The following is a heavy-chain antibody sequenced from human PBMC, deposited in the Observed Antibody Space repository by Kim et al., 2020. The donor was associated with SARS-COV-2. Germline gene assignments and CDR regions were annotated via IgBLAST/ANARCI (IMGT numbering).Heavy chain of an antibody. CDR1: GFTFGDYA. CDR3: AKDYYDFWSGYSQDDAFDI. J-gene: IGHJ3*02. CDR2: ISWNSGSI. D-gene: IGHD3-3*01. Sequence: GGSLRLSCAASGFTFGDYAMHWVRQAPGKGLEWVSGISWNSGSIGYADSVKGRFTISRDNAKNSLYLQMNSLRAEDTALYYCAKDYYDFWSGYSQDDAFDIWGQGTMVTVSS. V-gene: IGHV3-9*01.